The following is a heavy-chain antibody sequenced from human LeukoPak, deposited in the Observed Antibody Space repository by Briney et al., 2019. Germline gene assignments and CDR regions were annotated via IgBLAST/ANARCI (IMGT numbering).Heavy chain of an antibody. CDR2: IYYSGST. J-gene: IGHJ4*02. Sequence: SETLSLTCTVSGGSISSYYWSWIRQPPGKGLEWIGYIYYSGSTNYNPSLKSRVTISVDTSKNQFSLKLSSVTAADTAVYYCARDAAAAGFDYWGQGTLVTVSS. D-gene: IGHD6-13*01. CDR3: ARDAAAAGFDY. CDR1: GGSISSYY. V-gene: IGHV4-59*01.